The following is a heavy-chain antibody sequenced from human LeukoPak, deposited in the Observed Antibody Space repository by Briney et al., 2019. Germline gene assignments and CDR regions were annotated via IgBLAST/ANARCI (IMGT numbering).Heavy chain of an antibody. CDR1: GYTFTGYY. D-gene: IGHD3-9*01. Sequence: ASVKVSCKASGYTFTGYYMHWVRQAPGQGLEWMGWINPNSGGTNYAQKFQGRVTMTRDTSISTAYMELSSLRSEDTAVYYCARGAEYYDILTGYYIQGGDYYYYYYMDVWGKGTTVTISS. V-gene: IGHV1-2*02. CDR2: INPNSGGT. CDR3: ARGAEYYDILTGYYIQGGDYYYYYYMDV. J-gene: IGHJ6*03.